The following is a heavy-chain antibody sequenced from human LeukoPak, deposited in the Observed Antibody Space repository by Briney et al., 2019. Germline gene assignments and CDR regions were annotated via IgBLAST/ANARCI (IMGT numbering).Heavy chain of an antibody. D-gene: IGHD3-10*01. CDR1: GYSFTSYW. V-gene: IGHV5-51*01. J-gene: IGHJ4*02. CDR3: ARHMGFGEAEQPFDY. CDR2: IYPGDSDT. Sequence: GESLKISCKGSGYSFTSYWIGWVRQLPGKGLEWMGIIYPGDSDTRYSPSFQGQVTISADRSISTAYLQWSSLRASDTAMYYCARHMGFGEAEQPFDYWGQGTLVTVSS.